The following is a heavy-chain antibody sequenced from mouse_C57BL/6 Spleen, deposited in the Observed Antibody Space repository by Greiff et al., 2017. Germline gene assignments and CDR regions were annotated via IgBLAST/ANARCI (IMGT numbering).Heavy chain of an antibody. V-gene: IGHV8-5*01. CDR3: AQIPKRGRYWYFYG. D-gene: IGHD1-3*01. Sequence: QVTLKECGPGILQPSQTLSLTCSFSGFSLSTSNMGIGWLRQPSGKGLEWLAHIWWNDDKYYHPSLKLRITISKDTSNNTVFLKITSVDTADTATYDGAQIPKRGRYWYFYGWGTATTVTVAS. J-gene: IGHJ1*03. CDR2: IWWNDDK. CDR1: GFSLSTSNMG.